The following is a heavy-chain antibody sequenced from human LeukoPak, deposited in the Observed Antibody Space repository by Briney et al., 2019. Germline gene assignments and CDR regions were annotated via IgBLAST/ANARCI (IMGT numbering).Heavy chain of an antibody. V-gene: IGHV4-39*07. D-gene: IGHD1-26*01. J-gene: IGHJ4*02. CDR1: GGSISSSSYY. Sequence: PSETLSLTCTVSGGSISSSSYYWGWIRQPPGKGLEWIGSIYYSGSTYYNPSLKSRVTISVDRSKNQFSLKLSSVTAADTAVYYCARDPQYSGSYYVDYWGQGTLVTVSS. CDR2: IYYSGST. CDR3: ARDPQYSGSYYVDY.